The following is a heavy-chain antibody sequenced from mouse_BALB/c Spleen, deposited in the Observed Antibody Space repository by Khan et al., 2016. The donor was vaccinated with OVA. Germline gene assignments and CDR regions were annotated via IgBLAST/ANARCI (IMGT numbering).Heavy chain of an antibody. CDR3: GRHDYGGFTY. CDR2: IDPSNGET. J-gene: IGHJ3*01. Sequence: QVRLQQSGPDLVRPGASVKMSCKAPGYTFTNYWIHWVKQRPGQGLEWIGMIDPSNGETILNKKFNDKATLNVDKSSNTAYMQLSSLTSEDSAGYSCGRHDYGGFTYWGQGTLVTVSA. CDR1: GYTFTNYW. V-gene: IGHV1-74*01. D-gene: IGHD2-4*01.